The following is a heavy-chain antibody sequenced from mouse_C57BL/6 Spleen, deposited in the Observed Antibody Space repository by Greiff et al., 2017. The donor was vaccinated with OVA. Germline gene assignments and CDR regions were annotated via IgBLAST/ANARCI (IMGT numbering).Heavy chain of an antibody. Sequence: VQGVESGPELVKPGASVKLSCKASGYTFTSYDINWVKQRPGQGLEWIGWIYPRDGSTKYTEKFKGKATLTVDTSSSTAYMELHSLTSEDSAVYVCSRSEDYGNYPWFAYWGQGTLVTVSA. CDR1: GYTFTSYD. CDR3: SRSEDYGNYPWFAY. V-gene: IGHV1-85*01. D-gene: IGHD2-1*01. J-gene: IGHJ3*01. CDR2: IYPRDGST.